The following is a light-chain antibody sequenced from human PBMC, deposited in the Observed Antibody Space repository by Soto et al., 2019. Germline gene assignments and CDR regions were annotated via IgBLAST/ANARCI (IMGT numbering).Light chain of an antibody. V-gene: IGKV1-9*01. CDR2: AAS. Sequence: DIPLTQSPSFLSASVGDRFTITCRASQGISSYLAWYQQKPGKAPKLLIYAASTLQSGVPSRFSGSESGTEFTLTISSLQPEDFATYYCQQLNTYPFTFGGGTKVEIK. J-gene: IGKJ4*01. CDR3: QQLNTYPFT. CDR1: QGISSY.